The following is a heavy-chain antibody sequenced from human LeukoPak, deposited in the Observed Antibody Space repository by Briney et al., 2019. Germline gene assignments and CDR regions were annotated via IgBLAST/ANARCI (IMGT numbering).Heavy chain of an antibody. J-gene: IGHJ4*02. D-gene: IGHD1-26*01. Sequence: PLASVKVSCKASGYTFTGYYMHWVRQAPGQGLEWMGWINPNSGGTNYAQKFQGRVTMTRDTSISTAYMELSRLRSDDTAVYYCATGKGWEPRGDFDYWGQGTLVTVSS. V-gene: IGHV1-2*02. CDR1: GYTFTGYY. CDR2: INPNSGGT. CDR3: ATGKGWEPRGDFDY.